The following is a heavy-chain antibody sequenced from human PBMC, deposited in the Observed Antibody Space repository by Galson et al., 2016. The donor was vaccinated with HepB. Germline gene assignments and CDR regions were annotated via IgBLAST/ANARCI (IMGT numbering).Heavy chain of an antibody. J-gene: IGHJ4*02. CDR2: IKGDGSAT. CDR3: ARDVVFSGFTG. V-gene: IGHV3-74*01. CDR1: GFAFSADW. D-gene: IGHD5-12*01. Sequence: SLRLSCAASGFAFSADWMHWVRKAPGKGLVWVSRIKGDGSATTYADSVKGRFTISRDNAKNTVYLQMDSLRAEDTAVYFCARDVVFSGFTGGGPGTPVTVSS.